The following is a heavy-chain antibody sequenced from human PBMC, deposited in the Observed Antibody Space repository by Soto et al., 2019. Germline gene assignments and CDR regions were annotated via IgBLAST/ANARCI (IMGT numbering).Heavy chain of an antibody. CDR2: IIPIFGTA. CDR1: GGTFSSYA. CDR3: ARQVGGPDAFDI. J-gene: IGHJ3*02. D-gene: IGHD3-10*01. Sequence: ASVKVSCKASGGTFSSYAISWVRQAPGQGLEWMGGIIPIFGTANYAQKFQGRVTITADESTSTAYMELSSLRSEDTAVYYCARQVGGPDAFDIWGQGTMVTGSS. V-gene: IGHV1-69*13.